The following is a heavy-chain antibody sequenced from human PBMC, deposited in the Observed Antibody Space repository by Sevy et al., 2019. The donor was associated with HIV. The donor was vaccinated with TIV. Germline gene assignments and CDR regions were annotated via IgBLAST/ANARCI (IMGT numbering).Heavy chain of an antibody. CDR1: GFTFSSYS. CDR2: ISSSSSTI. D-gene: IGHD3-10*01. Sequence: GESLKISCAASGFTFSSYSMNWVRQAPGKGLEWVSYISSSSSTIYYADSVKGRFTISRDNAKNSLYLQMNSLRAEDTAVYYCAREDDTMVRGASYYYYMDVWGKGTTVTVSS. CDR3: AREDDTMVRGASYYYYMDV. J-gene: IGHJ6*03. V-gene: IGHV3-48*01.